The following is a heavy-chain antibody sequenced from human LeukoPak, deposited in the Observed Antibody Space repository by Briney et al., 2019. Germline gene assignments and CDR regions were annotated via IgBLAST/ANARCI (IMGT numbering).Heavy chain of an antibody. V-gene: IGHV1-2*02. Sequence: ASVKVSCTASGYTFTAYYIHWLRQAPGQGLEWMGWLNPNIGCANYAVTVKGRVTISRDTSNDSAYMELRRLRSDDTAVYYCARGLADRYCSGDSCYPGYNWFDPWGQGTQVTVSS. CDR3: ARGLADRYCSGDSCYPGYNWFDP. CDR2: LNPNIGCA. J-gene: IGHJ5*02. CDR1: GYTFTAYY. D-gene: IGHD2-15*01.